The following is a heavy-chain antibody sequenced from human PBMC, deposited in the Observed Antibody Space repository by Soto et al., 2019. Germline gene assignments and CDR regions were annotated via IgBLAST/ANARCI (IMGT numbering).Heavy chain of an antibody. CDR3: AKGWGTRMALRGWYCDL. CDR1: GFTFDDYA. D-gene: IGHD3-16*01. Sequence: EVQLVESGGGLVQPGRSLRLSCAASGFTFDDYAMHWVRQAPGKGLEWVSGISWNSGSIGYADSVKGRFTISRDNAKNSLYLQMNSLRAEDTALYYCAKGWGTRMALRGWYCDLWGRGTLVTVSS. V-gene: IGHV3-9*01. J-gene: IGHJ2*01. CDR2: ISWNSGSI.